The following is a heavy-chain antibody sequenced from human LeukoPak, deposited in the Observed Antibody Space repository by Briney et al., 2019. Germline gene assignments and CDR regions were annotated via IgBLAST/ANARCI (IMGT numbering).Heavy chain of an antibody. CDR2: IYHSGST. V-gene: IGHV4-30-2*01. Sequence: SETLSLTCAVSGGSISSGGYSWSWIRQPPGKGLEWTGYIYHSGSTYYNPSLKSRVTISVDRSKNQFSLKLSSVTAADTAVYYCASKTTAFDYWGQGTLVTVSS. CDR3: ASKTTAFDY. CDR1: GGSISSGGYS. D-gene: IGHD4-17*01. J-gene: IGHJ4*02.